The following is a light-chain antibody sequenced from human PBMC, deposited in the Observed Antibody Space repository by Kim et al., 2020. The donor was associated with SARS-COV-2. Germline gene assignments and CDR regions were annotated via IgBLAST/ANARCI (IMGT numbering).Light chain of an antibody. J-gene: IGLJ2*01. CDR2: YDS. CDR1: NIGSKS. V-gene: IGLV3-21*04. Sequence: APGKTAGITCGGNNIGSKSVLWYQQEPGQAPLLVIYYDSDRPSGIPERFSGSNSDNTATLTISRVEAGDEADYYCQVWDSSSDHVVFGGGTKLTVL. CDR3: QVWDSSSDHVV.